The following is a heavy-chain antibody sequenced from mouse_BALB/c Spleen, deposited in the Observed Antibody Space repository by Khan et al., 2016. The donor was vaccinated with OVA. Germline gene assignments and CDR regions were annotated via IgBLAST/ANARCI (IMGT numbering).Heavy chain of an antibody. Sequence: QVQLKQSGAELAKPGASVKMSCKASGYTFTTYWMHWVKQRPGQGLEWIGYINPTSGYTDYNDKFKDRATLSADKSSSTAYMQLNSLTSEDSAVXYCTRDRSDYWGQGTTLTVSS. CDR2: INPTSGYT. CDR3: TRDRSDY. CDR1: GYTFTTYW. V-gene: IGHV1-7*01. J-gene: IGHJ2*01.